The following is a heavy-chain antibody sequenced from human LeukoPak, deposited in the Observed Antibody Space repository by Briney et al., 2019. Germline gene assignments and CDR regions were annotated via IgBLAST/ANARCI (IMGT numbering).Heavy chain of an antibody. Sequence: PGRSLRLSCAASGFTFDDYAMHWVRQAPGKGLEWVSGISWNSGSIGYADSVKGRFTISRDNAKNSLYLQMNSLRAEDTALYYCAKDTGGWWGFDYWGQGTLVTVSS. D-gene: IGHD2-8*02. V-gene: IGHV3-9*01. J-gene: IGHJ4*02. CDR3: AKDTGGWWGFDY. CDR1: GFTFDDYA. CDR2: ISWNSGSI.